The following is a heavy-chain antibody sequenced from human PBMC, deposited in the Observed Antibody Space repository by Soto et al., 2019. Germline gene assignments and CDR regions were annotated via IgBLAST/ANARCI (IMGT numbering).Heavy chain of an antibody. CDR1: GGSISSYY. CDR3: AREGDSSSWTNWFDP. Sequence: SETLSLTCTVSGGSISSYYWSWIRQPPGKGLEWIGYIYYSGSANYNPSLKSRVTISVDTSKNQFSLKLSSVTAADTAVYYCAREGDSSSWTNWFDPWGQGTLVTVSS. D-gene: IGHD6-13*01. CDR2: IYYSGSA. V-gene: IGHV4-59*01. J-gene: IGHJ5*02.